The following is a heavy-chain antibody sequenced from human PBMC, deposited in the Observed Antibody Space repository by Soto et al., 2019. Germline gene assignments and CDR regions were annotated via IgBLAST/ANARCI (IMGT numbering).Heavy chain of an antibody. J-gene: IGHJ6*01. CDR1: GGSSSRSSYY. V-gene: IGHV4-39*05. CDR3: SFIFNGGATTDFYYYSMD. CDR2: IFYSGST. D-gene: IGHD3-3*02. Sequence: SETPSITSTVYGGSSSRSSYYWGWIRQPPGKGLEWIGSIFYSGSTYYNPSLKSRVTISVDTSKNQFSLKLSSVTAADTAVYYCSFIFNGGATTDFYYYSMD.